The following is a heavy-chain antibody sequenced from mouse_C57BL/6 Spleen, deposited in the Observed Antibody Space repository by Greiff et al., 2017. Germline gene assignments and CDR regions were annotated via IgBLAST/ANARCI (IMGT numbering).Heavy chain of an antibody. CDR2: IYPGSGNT. CDR1: GYTFTDYY. CDR3: AREDTTVVGGVYFDY. Sequence: VQLQQSGAELVRPGASVKLSCKASGYTFTDYYINWVKQRPGQGLEWIARIYPGSGNTYYNEKFKGKATLTAEKSSSTAYMQLSSLTSEDSAVYVCAREDTTVVGGVYFDYWGQGTTLTVSS. J-gene: IGHJ2*01. V-gene: IGHV1-76*01. D-gene: IGHD1-1*01.